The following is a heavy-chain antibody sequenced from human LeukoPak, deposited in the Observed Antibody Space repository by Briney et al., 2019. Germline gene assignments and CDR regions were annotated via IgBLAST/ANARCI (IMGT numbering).Heavy chain of an antibody. D-gene: IGHD5-18*01. V-gene: IGHV4-31*03. CDR3: ARDPETAMGGGTFDI. CDR1: GGSISSGGYF. CDR2: IHYSGST. J-gene: IGHJ3*02. Sequence: SETLSLTCTVSGGSISSGGYFSSWIRQLPGKGLEWIGYIHYSGSTYYYPSLNTRVSMSVDRSKNHFTLKLTSVTAAETAAYYCARDPETAMGGGTFDIWGQGTMVTVSS.